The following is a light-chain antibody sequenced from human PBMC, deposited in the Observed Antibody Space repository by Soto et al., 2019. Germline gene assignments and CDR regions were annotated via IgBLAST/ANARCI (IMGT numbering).Light chain of an antibody. CDR3: QQSGSTPYT. CDR1: QSVSSTY. CDR2: GAS. J-gene: IGKJ2*01. V-gene: IGKV3-20*01. Sequence: EIVLTQSPGTLSLSPGERATLSCRASQSVSSTYLAWYQQKPGQAPRVLIYGASSRASGIPDRFGGSGSGTDFTLTITRVEPVDFAVYYCQQSGSTPYTFGQGTNLEIK.